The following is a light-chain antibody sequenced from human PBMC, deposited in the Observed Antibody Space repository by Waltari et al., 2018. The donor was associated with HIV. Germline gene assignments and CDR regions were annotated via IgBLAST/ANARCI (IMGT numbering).Light chain of an antibody. J-gene: IGKJ1*01. V-gene: IGKV1-8*01. CDR2: RVS. CDR1: QDISDF. Sequence: RMTQSPSSLSASTGDTVTIACRASQDISDFLAWFQVKPGRAPKLLIHRVSTLQSGVPSRFSGSGSGTNFTLTITCLQSEDFAIYHCQQYENFPWTFGQGTKVEV. CDR3: QQYENFPWT.